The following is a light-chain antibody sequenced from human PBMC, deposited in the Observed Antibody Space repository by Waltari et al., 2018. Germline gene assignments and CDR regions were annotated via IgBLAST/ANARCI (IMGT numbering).Light chain of an antibody. CDR1: GTDVGDVNS. CDR2: DVT. CDR3: CSYAGIWV. V-gene: IGLV2-11*01. J-gene: IGLJ3*02. Sequence: QSALTQPRSVSGSPGQSVTISCAGTGTDVGDVNSVSWYQQHPCQAPKLVIFDVTKRPSGVPDRFSGSKSGTSASLTVSGLQAEDEADYYCCSYAGIWVFGGGTKLTVL.